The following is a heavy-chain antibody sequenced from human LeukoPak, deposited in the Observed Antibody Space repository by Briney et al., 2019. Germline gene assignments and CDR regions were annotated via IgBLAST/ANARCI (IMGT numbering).Heavy chain of an antibody. D-gene: IGHD6-19*01. CDR3: ARAPDSSGWSFDY. CDR2: INHSGST. Sequence: SETLSLTCAVYGGSFSGYYWSWIRQPPGKGLEWIGEINHSGSTNYNPSLKSRVTISVDTSKNQFSLKLSSVTAADTAVYYCARAPDSSGWSFDYWGQGTLVAVSS. J-gene: IGHJ4*02. V-gene: IGHV4-34*01. CDR1: GGSFSGYY.